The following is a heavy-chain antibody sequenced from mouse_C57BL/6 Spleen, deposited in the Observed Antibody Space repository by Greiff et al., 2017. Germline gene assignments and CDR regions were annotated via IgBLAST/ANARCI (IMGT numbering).Heavy chain of an antibody. V-gene: IGHV1-4*01. Sequence: VQLQQSGAELARPGASVKMSCKASGYTFTSYTMNWVKQRPGQGLEWIGYINPSSGYTKYNQKFKDKATLTADKSASTAYMQLSSLTSEDSAVYYCAGYDYDYSMDYWGQGTSVTVSS. CDR1: GYTFTSYT. D-gene: IGHD2-4*01. CDR2: INPSSGYT. CDR3: AGYDYDYSMDY. J-gene: IGHJ4*01.